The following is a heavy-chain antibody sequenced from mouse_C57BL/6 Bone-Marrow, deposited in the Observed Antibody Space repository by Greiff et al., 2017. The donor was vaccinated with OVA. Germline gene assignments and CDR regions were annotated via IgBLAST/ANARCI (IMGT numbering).Heavy chain of an antibody. Sequence: VQLQQSGAELVRPGTSVKMSCKASGYTFTNYWIGWAKQRPGHGLEWIGDIYPGGGYTNYNEKFKGKAKLTADESSSTAYMQFSSMTSEDSAIYYCARYDYWYYAMDYWGQGTSVTVSS. CDR3: ARYDYWYYAMDY. J-gene: IGHJ4*01. CDR2: IYPGGGYT. V-gene: IGHV1-63*01. D-gene: IGHD2-4*01. CDR1: GYTFTNYW.